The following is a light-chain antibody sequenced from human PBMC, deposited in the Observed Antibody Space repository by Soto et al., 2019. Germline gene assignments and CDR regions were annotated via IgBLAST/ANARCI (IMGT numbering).Light chain of an antibody. Sequence: QSVLTQPASVSGSPGQSITISCTGTSSVVGGYNYVSWYQQHPGKAPKLMIYDVSHRPSGISNRFSGSKSGNTASLTISGLQAENEADYYCSSYTSSSTRVFGTGTKVTV. V-gene: IGLV2-14*03. J-gene: IGLJ1*01. CDR1: SSVVGGYNY. CDR2: DVS. CDR3: SSYTSSSTRV.